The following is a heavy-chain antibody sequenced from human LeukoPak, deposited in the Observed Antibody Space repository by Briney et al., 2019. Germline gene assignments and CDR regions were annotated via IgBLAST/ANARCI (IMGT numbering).Heavy chain of an antibody. CDR1: GFTFTNYW. J-gene: IGHJ5*02. V-gene: IGHV3-7*03. Sequence: GGSLRLSCVASGFTFTNYWMSWVRKPPGKGLEWVANIKPDGSEKYYVDSVKGRFTISRDNAKNSLYLQMDSLRAEDTAVYYCARILAWGQGTLVTVSS. CDR2: IKPDGSEK. CDR3: ARILA.